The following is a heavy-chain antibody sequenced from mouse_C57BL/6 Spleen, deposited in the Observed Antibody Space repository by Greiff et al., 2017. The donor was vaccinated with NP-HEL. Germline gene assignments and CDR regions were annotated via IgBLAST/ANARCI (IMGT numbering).Heavy chain of an antibody. D-gene: IGHD1-1*02. Sequence: VQLQQPGAELVRPGSSVKLSCKASGYTFTSYWMDWVKQRPGQGLEWIGNIYPSDSETPSNQKFKDKATLTVDKSSSTAYMQLSSLTSEDSAVYYCARSLFYAMDYWGQGTSVTVSS. CDR3: ARSLFYAMDY. CDR1: GYTFTSYW. CDR2: IYPSDSET. J-gene: IGHJ4*01. V-gene: IGHV1-61*01.